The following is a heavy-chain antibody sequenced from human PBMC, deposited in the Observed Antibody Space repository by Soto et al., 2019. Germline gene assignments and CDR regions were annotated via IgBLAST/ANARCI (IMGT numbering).Heavy chain of an antibody. CDR2: TYYRSKWYN. J-gene: IGHJ3*02. CDR1: GDSVSSNSAA. V-gene: IGHV6-1*01. CDR3: ARPTYLGGYCSSTSCYGFAFDI. D-gene: IGHD2-2*01. Sequence: PSQTLSLTCAISGDSVSSNSAAWNWIRQSPSRGLEWLGRTYYRSKWYNDYAVSVKSRITINPDTSKNQFSLQLNSVTPEDTAVYYCARPTYLGGYCSSTSCYGFAFDIWGPGTMVTDSS.